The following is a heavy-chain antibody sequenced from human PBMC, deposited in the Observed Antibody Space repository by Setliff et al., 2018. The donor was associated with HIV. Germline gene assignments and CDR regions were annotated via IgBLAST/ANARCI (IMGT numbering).Heavy chain of an antibody. CDR3: ARINFSTRKGWGAAIGIDLTYYYAYYMDV. J-gene: IGHJ4*02. Sequence: PSETLSLTCTVSGGSMRKTNMFWGWVRQSPGKGLEWVGSIDQSGTAYSNPSLKSRITTSIDMFKSRFSLRLTSATAADTAKYFCARINFSTRKGWGAAIGIDLTYYYAYYMDVWGQGTLVTVSS. D-gene: IGHD3-16*01. V-gene: IGHV4-39*01. CDR2: IDQSGTA. CDR1: GGSMRKTNMF.